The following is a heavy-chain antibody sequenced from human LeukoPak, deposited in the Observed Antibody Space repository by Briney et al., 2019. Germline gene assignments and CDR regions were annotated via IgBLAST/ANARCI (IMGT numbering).Heavy chain of an antibody. V-gene: IGHV3-30*01. CDR1: GFTFSSYA. Sequence: GGSLRLSCAASGFTFSSYAMHWVRQAPGKGLEWVAVISYDGSNKYYADSVKGRFTISRDNSKNTLYLQMNSLRAKDTAVYYCARAISSSWSYFDYWGQGTLVTVSS. CDR3: ARAISSSWSYFDY. CDR2: ISYDGSNK. J-gene: IGHJ4*02. D-gene: IGHD6-13*01.